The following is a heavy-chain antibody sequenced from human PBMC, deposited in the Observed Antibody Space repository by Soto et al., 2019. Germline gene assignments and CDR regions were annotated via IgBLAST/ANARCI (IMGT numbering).Heavy chain of an antibody. D-gene: IGHD1-26*01. J-gene: IGHJ6*02. CDR2: INPNSGGT. V-gene: IGHV1-2*02. Sequence: ASVKVSCKASGYTFTGYYMHWVRQAPGQGLEWMGWINPNSGGTNYAQKFQGRVTMTRDTSISTAYMGLSRLRSDDTAVYYCARGEMATKGHHYYYYGMDVWGQGTTVTVSS. CDR3: ARGEMATKGHHYYYYGMDV. CDR1: GYTFTGYY.